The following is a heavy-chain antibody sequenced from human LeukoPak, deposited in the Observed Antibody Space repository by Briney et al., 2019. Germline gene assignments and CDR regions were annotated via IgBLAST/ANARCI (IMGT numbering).Heavy chain of an antibody. D-gene: IGHD6-6*01. CDR2: IYHSGST. CDR1: GGSISSSSYY. J-gene: IGHJ6*03. Sequence: PSETLSLTCTVSGGSISSSSYYWGWIRQRPGKGLEWIGSIYHSGSTYYNPSLKSRVTISVDTSKNQFSLKLSSVTAADTAVYYCARQLVGWSWQLGERYYMDVWGKGTTVTVSS. V-gene: IGHV4-39*01. CDR3: ARQLVGWSWQLGERYYMDV.